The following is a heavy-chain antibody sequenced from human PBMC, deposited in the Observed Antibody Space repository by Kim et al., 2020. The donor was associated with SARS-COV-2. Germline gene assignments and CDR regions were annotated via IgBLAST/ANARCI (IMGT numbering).Heavy chain of an antibody. V-gene: IGHV3-30*04. J-gene: IGHJ4*02. D-gene: IGHD3-10*01. Sequence: GGSLRLSCAASGFTFSSYAMHWVRQAPSKGLEWVAVISYDGSNKYYADSVKGRFTISRDNSKNTLYLQMNSLRAEDTAVYYCARGPLTKRITMVRGGGIDYWGQGTLVTVSS. CDR1: GFTFSSYA. CDR3: ARGPLTKRITMVRGGGIDY. CDR2: ISYDGSNK.